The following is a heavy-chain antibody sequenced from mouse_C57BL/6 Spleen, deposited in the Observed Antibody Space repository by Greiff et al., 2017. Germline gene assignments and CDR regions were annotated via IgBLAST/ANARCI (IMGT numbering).Heavy chain of an antibody. D-gene: IGHD1-1*01. CDR3: ARIGYYGSSSHWYFDV. CDR1: GFSLSTFGLG. Sequence: QVTLKVSGPGILQPSQTLSLTCSFSGFSLSTFGLGVGWIRQPSGKGLEWLAHIWWDDDKYYNPALKSRLTISKDTSKNQVFLKIANVDTADTATYYCARIGYYGSSSHWYFDVWGTGTTVTVSS. V-gene: IGHV8-8*01. J-gene: IGHJ1*03. CDR2: IWWDDDK.